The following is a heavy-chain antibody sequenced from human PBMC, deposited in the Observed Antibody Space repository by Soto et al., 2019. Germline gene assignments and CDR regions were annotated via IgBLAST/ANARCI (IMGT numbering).Heavy chain of an antibody. CDR1: GFTFSTYA. Sequence: EVQLLESGGGLVQPGGSLRLSCVASGFTFSTYAMTWVRQAPGKGLEWVSSISGGGGSTYYADSVQGRFTISRDNSKNTLYLQVNSLRAEDTAVYYCAKGRGVERGAFDIWGQGTMVTVSS. V-gene: IGHV3-23*01. D-gene: IGHD3-10*01. CDR3: AKGRGVERGAFDI. CDR2: ISGGGGST. J-gene: IGHJ3*02.